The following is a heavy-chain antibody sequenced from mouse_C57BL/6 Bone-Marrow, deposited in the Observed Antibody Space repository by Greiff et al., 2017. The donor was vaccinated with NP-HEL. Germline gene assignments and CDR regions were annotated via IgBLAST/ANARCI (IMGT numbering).Heavy chain of an antibody. CDR2: ISNGGGST. Sequence: EVNLVESGGGLVQPGGSLKLSCAASGFTFSDYYMYWVRQTPEKRLEWVAYISNGGGSTYYPDTVKGRFTISRDNAKNTLYLQMSRLKSEDTAMYYCARLGTWFAYWGQGTLVTVSA. V-gene: IGHV5-12*01. CDR3: ARLGTWFAY. J-gene: IGHJ3*01. CDR1: GFTFSDYY.